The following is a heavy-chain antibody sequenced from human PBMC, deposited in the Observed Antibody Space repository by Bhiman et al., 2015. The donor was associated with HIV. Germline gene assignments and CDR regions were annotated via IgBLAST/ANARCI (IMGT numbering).Heavy chain of an antibody. Sequence: EVQLVESGGALVRPGGSLRLSCAASGFTFSSYAMSWVRQAPGKGLEWVSAISGSGGSTYYADSVKGRFTISRDNSKNTLYLQMNSLRAEDTAVYYCAKDLALGSSSGNYFDYWGQGTLVTVSS. CDR2: ISGSGGST. D-gene: IGHD6-6*01. V-gene: IGHV3-23*04. CDR3: AKDLALGSSSGNYFDY. CDR1: GFTFSSYA. J-gene: IGHJ4*02.